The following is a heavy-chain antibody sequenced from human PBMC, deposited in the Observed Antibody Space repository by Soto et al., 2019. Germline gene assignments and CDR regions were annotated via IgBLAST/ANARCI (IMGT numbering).Heavy chain of an antibody. D-gene: IGHD5-18*01. CDR2: ISPSASDA. Sequence: GGSLRLSCAASGFSFSTSSMAWVRQPPGKGLEWVSAISPSASDALYADSVKGRFTISRDNSQNTLFLQMTSPRADDTAVYYCAKGGYTFAYEWGQGALVTVSS. J-gene: IGHJ4*02. CDR3: AKGGYTFAYE. CDR1: GFSFSTSS. V-gene: IGHV3-23*01.